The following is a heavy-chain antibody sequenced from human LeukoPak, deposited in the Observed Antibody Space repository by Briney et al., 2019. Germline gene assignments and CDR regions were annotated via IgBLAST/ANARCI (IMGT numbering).Heavy chain of an antibody. CDR2: ISVYNGDT. J-gene: IGHJ4*02. D-gene: IGHD2-15*01. Sequence: ASVKVSCKASGYTFTSYGISWVRQAPGQGLEFMGWISVYNGDTNYAQKVQDRVTMTTDTSTSTAYMELRSLRSDDTAVYYCARYCSGGSCYPLDYWGQGTLVTVSS. CDR3: ARYCSGGSCYPLDY. V-gene: IGHV1-18*01. CDR1: GYTFTSYG.